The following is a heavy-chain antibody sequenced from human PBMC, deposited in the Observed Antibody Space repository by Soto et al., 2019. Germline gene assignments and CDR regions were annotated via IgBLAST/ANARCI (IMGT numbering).Heavy chain of an antibody. Sequence: PGGSLRLSCAASGFTFSSYAMHWVRQAPGKGLEWVAVISYDGSNKYYADSVKGRFTISRDNSKNTLYLQMNSLRAEDTAVYYCAREALYGDYGDFDYWGQGTLVTVSS. CDR3: AREALYGDYGDFDY. V-gene: IGHV3-30-3*01. J-gene: IGHJ4*02. D-gene: IGHD4-17*01. CDR1: GFTFSSYA. CDR2: ISYDGSNK.